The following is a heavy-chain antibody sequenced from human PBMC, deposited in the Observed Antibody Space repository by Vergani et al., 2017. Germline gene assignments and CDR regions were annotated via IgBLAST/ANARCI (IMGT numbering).Heavy chain of an antibody. J-gene: IGHJ4*02. CDR1: GFTFSHYS. D-gene: IGHD6-6*01. Sequence: EVHLVESGGGLVKPGGSLRLSCVASGFTFSHYSMNWVRQAPGKGLEWVSSISGNNDDVYYADSVKGRFTISRDNAKNSLYLDMSSRRAEDTAVYYCARRDSSSPALDYWGQGTLVTVSS. CDR3: ARRDSSSPALDY. CDR2: ISGNNDDV. V-gene: IGHV3-21*01.